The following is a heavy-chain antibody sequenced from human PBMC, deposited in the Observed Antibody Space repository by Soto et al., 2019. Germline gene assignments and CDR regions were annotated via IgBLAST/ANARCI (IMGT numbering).Heavy chain of an antibody. CDR2: ISSSGSTI. CDR3: ARDAPPRGGYDPRNSNWFDP. CDR1: GFTFSSYE. J-gene: IGHJ5*02. V-gene: IGHV3-48*03. Sequence: EVQLVESGGGVVQPGGSLRLSCAASGFTFSSYEMNWVRQAPGQGLEWVSYISSSGSTIYYADSVKGRFTISRDNAKNSLYLQMNSLRAEDTAVYYCARDAPPRGGYDPRNSNWFDPWGQGTLVTVSS. D-gene: IGHD5-12*01.